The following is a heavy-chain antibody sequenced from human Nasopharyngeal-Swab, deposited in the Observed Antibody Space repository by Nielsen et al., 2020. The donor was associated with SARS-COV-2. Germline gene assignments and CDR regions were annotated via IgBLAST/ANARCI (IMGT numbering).Heavy chain of an antibody. Sequence: GGSLRLSCAASGFTFNNYWRHWVRQAPGKGLEWVARVNSDGSRPSYADSVKGRVTLSRDNAKNTLFLQMHSLRAEDTAVYYCARASLAAAGTQDFWGQGTLVTVSS. J-gene: IGHJ4*02. CDR1: GFTFNNYW. V-gene: IGHV3-74*01. CDR3: ARASLAAAGTQDF. D-gene: IGHD6-13*01. CDR2: VNSDGSRP.